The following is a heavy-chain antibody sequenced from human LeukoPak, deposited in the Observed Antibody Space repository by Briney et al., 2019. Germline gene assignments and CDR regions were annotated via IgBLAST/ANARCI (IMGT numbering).Heavy chain of an antibody. V-gene: IGHV4-4*07. CDR2: IYISGST. J-gene: IGHJ6*02. CDR3: ARDQGGNYYYGMDV. Sequence: SETLSPTCTVSGGSISSYYWSWIRQPAGKGLEWIGRIYISGSTNYNPSLKSRVTMSVDTSKNQFSLKVSSVTAADTAVYYCARDQGGNYYYGMDVWGQGTTVTVSS. CDR1: GGSISSYY.